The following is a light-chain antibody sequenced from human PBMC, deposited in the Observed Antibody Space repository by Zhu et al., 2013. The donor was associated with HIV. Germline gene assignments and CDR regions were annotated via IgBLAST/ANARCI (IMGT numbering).Light chain of an antibody. V-gene: IGKV3-11*01. J-gene: IGKJ2*01. Sequence: EIVLTQSPATLSLSPGERATLSCRASQSVSSSLAWYQQKPGQAPRLLIYDASNRATGIPARFSGSGSGTDFTLTISSLQAEDVAVYYCQQYYSTPYTFGQGTKLEIK. CDR3: QQYYSTPYT. CDR2: DAS. CDR1: QSVSSS.